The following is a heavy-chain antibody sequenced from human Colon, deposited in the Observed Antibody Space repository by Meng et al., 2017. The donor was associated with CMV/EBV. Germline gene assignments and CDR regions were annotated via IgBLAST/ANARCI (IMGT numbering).Heavy chain of an antibody. CDR2: IRDDGNEE. CDR1: GFTFSSYY. Sequence: GESLKISCAASGFTFSSYYMNWVRQAPEKGLEWVANIRDDGNEEYYLDSVKGRFTISRDNGRNSLYLQMNSLRAEDTAMYYCAREVFPGTGGFDIWGQGTMVTVSS. D-gene: IGHD2-8*02. CDR3: AREVFPGTGGFDI. V-gene: IGHV3-7*01. J-gene: IGHJ3*02.